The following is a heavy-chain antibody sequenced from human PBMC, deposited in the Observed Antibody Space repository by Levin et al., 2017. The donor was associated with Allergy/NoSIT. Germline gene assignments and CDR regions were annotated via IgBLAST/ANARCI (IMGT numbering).Heavy chain of an antibody. CDR1: GGSFSGYY. Sequence: SETLSLTCAVYGGSFSGYYWSWIRQPPGKGLEWIGEINHSGSTNYNPSLKSRVTISVDTSKNQFSLKLSSVTAADTAVYYCARQLVGATIDYWGQGTLVTVSS. J-gene: IGHJ4*02. V-gene: IGHV4-34*01. CDR3: ARQLVGATIDY. D-gene: IGHD1-26*01. CDR2: INHSGST.